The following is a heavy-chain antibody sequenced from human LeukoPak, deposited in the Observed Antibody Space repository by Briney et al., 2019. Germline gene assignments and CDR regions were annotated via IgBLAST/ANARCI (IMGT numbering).Heavy chain of an antibody. Sequence: ASVKVSCKASGGTFSSYAISWVRQAPGQGLEWMGGIIPIFGTANYAQKFQGRVTITTDESTSTAYMELSSLRSEDTAVYYCAGGYGDYVFDYWGQGTLVTVSS. CDR1: GGTFSSYA. V-gene: IGHV1-69*05. CDR2: IIPIFGTA. D-gene: IGHD4-17*01. J-gene: IGHJ4*02. CDR3: AGGYGDYVFDY.